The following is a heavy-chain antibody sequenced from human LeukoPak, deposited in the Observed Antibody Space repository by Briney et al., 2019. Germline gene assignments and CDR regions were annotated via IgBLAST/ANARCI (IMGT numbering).Heavy chain of an antibody. CDR1: GFTFSTYS. D-gene: IGHD3-10*01. J-gene: IGHJ5*02. Sequence: GGSLRLSCAASGFTFSTYSMNWVRQAPGKGLEWVSFISGGGSYIYYAESVKGGFTISRDNAKNSLYMQMNSLRAEDTAIYYCARDRVASGRFGEVASWGQGTLVTVSS. CDR2: ISGGGSYI. V-gene: IGHV3-21*01. CDR3: ARDRVASGRFGEVAS.